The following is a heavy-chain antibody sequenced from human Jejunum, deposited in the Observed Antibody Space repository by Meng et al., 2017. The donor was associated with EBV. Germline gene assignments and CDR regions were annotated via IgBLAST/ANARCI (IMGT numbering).Heavy chain of an antibody. Sequence: QVQLVQSGAGVKKPGASVKVSCKASGFTFTNYDINWVRQASGQGLEWMGWMNPSNGKTGYAQKFQGRVTMTRDASTSTAYMELSSLRSDDTAVYFCARGAQPIDLWGQGTLVTVSS. CDR2: MNPSNGKT. V-gene: IGHV1-8*01. D-gene: IGHD3-3*01. J-gene: IGHJ5*02. CDR1: GFTFTNYD. CDR3: ARGAQPIDL.